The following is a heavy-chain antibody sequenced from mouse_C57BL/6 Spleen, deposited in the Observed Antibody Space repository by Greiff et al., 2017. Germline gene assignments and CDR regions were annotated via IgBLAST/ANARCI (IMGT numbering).Heavy chain of an antibody. CDR3: TDSSGYDYAMDY. D-gene: IGHD3-2*02. CDR1: GFNIKDDY. J-gene: IGHJ4*01. Sequence: VQLQQSGAELVRPGASVKLSCTASGFNIKDDYMHWVKQRPEQGLEWIGWIDPENGDTEYASKFQGKATITADTSSNTAYLQLSSLTSEDTAVYYCTDSSGYDYAMDYWGQGTSGTVSS. V-gene: IGHV14-4*01. CDR2: IDPENGDT.